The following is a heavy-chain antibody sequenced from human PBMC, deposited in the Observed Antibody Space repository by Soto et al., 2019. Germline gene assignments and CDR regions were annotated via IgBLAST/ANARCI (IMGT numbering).Heavy chain of an antibody. V-gene: IGHV4-39*01. CDR2: IDYSGST. CDR3: ARVFRTSNRQAHPSACDY. J-gene: IGHJ4*02. Sequence: QLQLQESGPGLVKPSETLSLTCTVSGGSVSNSSYYWGWIRQPPGKGLEGIGSIDYSGSTYYSPSLKSRVTMSVVTSNNQFSRKFSSGAAAVPAVDYCARVFRTSNRQAHPSACDYWGQGTPVTISS. CDR1: GGSVSNSSYY. D-gene: IGHD2-2*01.